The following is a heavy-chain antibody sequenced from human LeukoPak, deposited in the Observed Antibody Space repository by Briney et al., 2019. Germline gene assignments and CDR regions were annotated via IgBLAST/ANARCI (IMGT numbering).Heavy chain of an antibody. J-gene: IGHJ4*02. V-gene: IGHV3-23*01. CDR3: ARDLGSGWHSSGY. Sequence: QPGGSLRLSCAASGFTFSSYAMSWVRQAPGKGLEWVSAISGSGGSTYYADSVKGRFTISRDNSKNTLYLQMNSLRAEDTAVYYCARDLGSGWHSSGYWGQGTLVTVSS. CDR1: GFTFSSYA. CDR2: ISGSGGST. D-gene: IGHD6-19*01.